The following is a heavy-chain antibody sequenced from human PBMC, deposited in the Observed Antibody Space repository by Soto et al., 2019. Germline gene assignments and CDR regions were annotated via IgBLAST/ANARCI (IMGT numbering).Heavy chain of an antibody. J-gene: IGHJ4*02. CDR1: GFTFSSYG. D-gene: IGHD3-22*01. CDR2: ISYDGSNK. Sequence: QVQLVESGGGVVQPGRSLRLSCAASGFTFSSYGMHWVRQAPGKGPEWVAVISYDGSNKYYADSVKGRFTISRDNSKNTLYLQMNSLRAEDTAVYYCAKDWVVYYYDSSGYLNYWGQGTLVTVSS. CDR3: AKDWVVYYYDSSGYLNY. V-gene: IGHV3-30*18.